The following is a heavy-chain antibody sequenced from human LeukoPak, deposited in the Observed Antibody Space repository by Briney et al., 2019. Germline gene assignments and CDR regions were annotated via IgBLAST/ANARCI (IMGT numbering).Heavy chain of an antibody. V-gene: IGHV1-18*01. CDR3: ARAPMVQGVISYWFDP. J-gene: IGHJ5*02. CDR1: GYTFTSYG. D-gene: IGHD3-10*01. Sequence: GASVKVSCKASGYTFTSYGISWVRQAPGQGLEWMGWISAYNGNTNYAQKLQGRVTMTTDTSTSTAYMELRSLRSDDTAVYYCARAPMVQGVISYWFDPWGQGTLVTVSS. CDR2: ISAYNGNT.